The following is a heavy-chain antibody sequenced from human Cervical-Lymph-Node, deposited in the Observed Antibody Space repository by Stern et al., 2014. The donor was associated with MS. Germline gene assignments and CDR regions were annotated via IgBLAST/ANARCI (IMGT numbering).Heavy chain of an antibody. CDR3: ARGMRLRSYYYYGMDV. Sequence: VQLVESGAEVKKPGASVKVSCKASGYTFTSYYMHWVRQAPGQGLEWMGIINPSGGSTSYAQKFQGRVTMTRDTSTSTVYMELSSLRSEDTAVYYCARGMRLRSYYYYGMDVWGQGTTVTVSS. CDR2: INPSGGST. CDR1: GYTFTSYY. J-gene: IGHJ6*02. D-gene: IGHD5-12*01. V-gene: IGHV1-46*03.